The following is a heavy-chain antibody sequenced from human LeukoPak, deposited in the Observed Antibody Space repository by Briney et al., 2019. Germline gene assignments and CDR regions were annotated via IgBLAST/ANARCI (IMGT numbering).Heavy chain of an antibody. CDR1: GGTFSSYA. J-gene: IGHJ3*02. D-gene: IGHD2-2*01. V-gene: IGHV1-69*01. CDR3: ARDFYCSIGCRDVFDI. CDR2: IIPIFGTA. Sequence: GASVKVSCKASGGTFSSYAISWVRQAPGQGLEWMGGIIPIFGTANYAQKFQGRVTITADESTSTAYMELRSLRSDDTAVYYCARDFYCSIGCRDVFDIWGQGTMVTVSS.